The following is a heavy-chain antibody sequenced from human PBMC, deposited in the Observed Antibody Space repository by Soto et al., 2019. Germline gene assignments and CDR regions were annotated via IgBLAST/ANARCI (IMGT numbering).Heavy chain of an antibody. D-gene: IGHD3-22*01. J-gene: IGHJ3*02. CDR3: ARGLNYYDSSGDAFDI. CDR1: GFTFSSYD. V-gene: IGHV3-13*05. CDR2: IGTAGDP. Sequence: GGSLRLSCAASGFTFSSYDMHWARQATGKGLEWVSAIGTAGDPYYPGSVKGRFTISRENAKNSLYLQMNSLRAGDTAVYYCARGLNYYDSSGDAFDIWGQGTMVTVSS.